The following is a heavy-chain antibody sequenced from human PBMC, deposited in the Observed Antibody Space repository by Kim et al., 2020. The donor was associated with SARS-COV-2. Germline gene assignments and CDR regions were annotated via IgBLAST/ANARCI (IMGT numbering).Heavy chain of an antibody. V-gene: IGHV1-18*01. D-gene: IGHD1-1*01. J-gene: IGHJ6*02. CDR2: ISAHNGDT. CDR1: GYTFTTSG. CDR3: AKDYAYNVDV. Sequence: ASVMVSCKTSGYTFTTSGVSWVRQAPGLGLEWVGWISAHNGDTHYAQKFQDRLTMTTDTSTSTAYMELRSLRSDDTAIYYCAKDYAYNVDVWGQGTTVTVSS.